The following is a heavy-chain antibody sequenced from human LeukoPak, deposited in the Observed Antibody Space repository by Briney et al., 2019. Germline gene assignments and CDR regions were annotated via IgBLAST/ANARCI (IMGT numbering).Heavy chain of an antibody. Sequence: GASVKVSCKASGYTFTSYGISWVRRAPGQGLEWMGRIIPILGIANYAQKFQGRVTITADKSTSTAYMELSSLRSEDTAVYYCARIVEMATITDPTFDYWGQGTLVTVSS. J-gene: IGHJ4*02. V-gene: IGHV1-69*04. CDR2: IIPILGIA. CDR3: ARIVEMATITDPTFDY. CDR1: GYTFTSYG. D-gene: IGHD5-24*01.